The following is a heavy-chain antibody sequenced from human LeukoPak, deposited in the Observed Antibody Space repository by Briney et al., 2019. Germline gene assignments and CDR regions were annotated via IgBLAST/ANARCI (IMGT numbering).Heavy chain of an antibody. Sequence: SETLSLTCTVSGGSISSSSYYWGWIRQPPGKGLEWIGSIYYSGSTYYNPSLKCRVTISVDTSKNQFSLKLSSVTAADTAVYYCARDRYGGLSAEYFQHWGQGTLVTVSS. D-gene: IGHD4-23*01. CDR1: GGSISSSSYY. J-gene: IGHJ1*01. CDR3: ARDRYGGLSAEYFQH. CDR2: IYYSGST. V-gene: IGHV4-39*07.